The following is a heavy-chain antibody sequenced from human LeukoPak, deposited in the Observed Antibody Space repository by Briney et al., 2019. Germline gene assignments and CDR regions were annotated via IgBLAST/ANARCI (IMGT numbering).Heavy chain of an antibody. D-gene: IGHD6-13*01. Sequence: GGSLRLSCAASGLTFSSSAMSWVRQAPGKGLEWVSAISGSGGSTYYADSVKGRFTISRDNSKNTLYLQMNSLRAEDTAVYYCAKEGASSSWYPYYFDYWGQGTLVTVSS. V-gene: IGHV3-23*01. CDR1: GLTFSSSA. CDR3: AKEGASSSWYPYYFDY. CDR2: ISGSGGST. J-gene: IGHJ4*02.